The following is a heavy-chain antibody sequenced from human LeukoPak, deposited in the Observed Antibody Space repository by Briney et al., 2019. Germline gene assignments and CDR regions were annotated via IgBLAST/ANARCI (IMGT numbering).Heavy chain of an antibody. Sequence: PGRSLRLSCAASGFTFSSYGMHWVRQAPGKGLEWVAVIWYDGSNKYYEDSVKGRFTISRDNSKNTLYLQMNSLRAEDTAAYYCARFWNDGPIDYWGQGTLVTVSS. V-gene: IGHV3-33*01. CDR1: GFTFSSYG. J-gene: IGHJ4*02. CDR2: IWYDGSNK. CDR3: ARFWNDGPIDY. D-gene: IGHD1-1*01.